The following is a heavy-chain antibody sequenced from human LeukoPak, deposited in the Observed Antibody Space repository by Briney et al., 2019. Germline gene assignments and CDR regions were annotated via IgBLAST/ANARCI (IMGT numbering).Heavy chain of an antibody. D-gene: IGHD3-3*01. CDR3: ARAYDFWSGDQDY. V-gene: IGHV1-46*01. J-gene: IGHJ4*02. CDR2: INLSDGST. CDR1: GYTFTGYY. Sequence: GASVKVSCKASGYTFTGYYIHWVRQAPGQGLEWMGIINLSDGSTSYAQKFQGRVTMIRDTSTSTVYMELSSLRSEDTAVYYCARAYDFWSGDQDYWGQGTLVTVSS.